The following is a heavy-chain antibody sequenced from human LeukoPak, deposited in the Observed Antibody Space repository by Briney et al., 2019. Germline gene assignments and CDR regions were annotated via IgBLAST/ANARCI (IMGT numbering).Heavy chain of an antibody. CDR3: AKVPVFSLTISEVVTDDAFDI. D-gene: IGHD3-3*01. CDR1: GFTFSSYD. CDR2: ISGSGGAT. J-gene: IGHJ3*02. Sequence: GGSLRLSCAASGFTFSSYDMSWVRQAPGKGLEWVAAISGSGGATYYADSVKGRFTISRDNSENTLYLQMNSMRAEDTAVYYCAKVPVFSLTISEVVTDDAFDIWGQGTIVTVSS. V-gene: IGHV3-23*01.